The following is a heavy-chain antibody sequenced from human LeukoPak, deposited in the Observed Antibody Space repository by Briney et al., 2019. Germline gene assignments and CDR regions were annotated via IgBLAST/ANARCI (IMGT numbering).Heavy chain of an antibody. CDR2: TYYRSKLYT. CDR1: GDSFSRNTAA. D-gene: IGHD3-10*01. J-gene: IGHJ4*02. V-gene: IGHV6-1*01. CDR3: ARVLWFGQLETFDY. Sequence: SQTLSLTCAISGDSFSRNTAAWNWVRQSPSRGLEWLGSTYYRSKLYTDYAESVKSRITINSDTSKNQFSLHLNSVTPEDTAVYYCARVLWFGQLETFDYWGQGTLVTVSS.